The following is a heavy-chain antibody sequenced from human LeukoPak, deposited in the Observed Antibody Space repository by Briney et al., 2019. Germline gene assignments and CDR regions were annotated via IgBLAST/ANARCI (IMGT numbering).Heavy chain of an antibody. CDR3: ARDFVGYFDY. V-gene: IGHV3-21*01. Sequence: GRSLRLSCAASGFTFSSYSMNWVRQAPGKGLEWVSSISSSSYIYYADSVKGRFTISRDNAKNSLYLQMNSLRAEDTAVYYCARDFVGYFDYWGQGTLVTVSS. CDR1: GFTFSSYS. CDR2: ISSSSYI. D-gene: IGHD1-26*01. J-gene: IGHJ4*02.